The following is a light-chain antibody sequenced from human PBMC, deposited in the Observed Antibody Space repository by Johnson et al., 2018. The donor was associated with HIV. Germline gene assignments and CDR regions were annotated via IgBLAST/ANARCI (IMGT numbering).Light chain of an antibody. J-gene: IGLJ1*01. V-gene: IGLV1-51*01. Sequence: QSVLTQPPSVSAAPGQKVTISCSGSSSNIGSHYVSWYQQVPGTAPRLVIYDTIKRHSGIPDRFSGSKYGTSATLGITGLQTGDEADYYCGTWDSSLNAYVFGTGTTVIVL. CDR2: DTI. CDR3: GTWDSSLNAYV. CDR1: SSNIGSHY.